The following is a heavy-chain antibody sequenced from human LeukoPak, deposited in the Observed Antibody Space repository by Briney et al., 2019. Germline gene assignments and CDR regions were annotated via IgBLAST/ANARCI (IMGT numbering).Heavy chain of an antibody. CDR3: ARLGSGWYANWFDS. CDR1: GGSISSSSYY. D-gene: IGHD6-19*01. Sequence: PSETLSLTCTVSGGSISSSSYYWGWIRQPPGKGLEWVGSIYYSGSTYYNPSLKSRVTISVDTSKNQFSLKLSSVTAADTAVYYCARLGSGWYANWFDSWGQGTLVTVSS. J-gene: IGHJ5*01. CDR2: IYYSGST. V-gene: IGHV4-39*01.